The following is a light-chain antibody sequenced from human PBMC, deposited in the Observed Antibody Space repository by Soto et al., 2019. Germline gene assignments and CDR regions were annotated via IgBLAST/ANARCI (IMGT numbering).Light chain of an antibody. CDR2: AAS. J-gene: IGKJ4*01. V-gene: IGKV1-27*01. CDR3: QKYNSAPLT. Sequence: DIQVTQSPSSLSASLGDRVTITCRANQAMGGYLAWFQQQPGKVPKLLIYAASALQSGVPSRFSGSGSGTDFTLTISSLQHEDIATYYCQKYNSAPLTFGGGTKVEI. CDR1: QAMGGY.